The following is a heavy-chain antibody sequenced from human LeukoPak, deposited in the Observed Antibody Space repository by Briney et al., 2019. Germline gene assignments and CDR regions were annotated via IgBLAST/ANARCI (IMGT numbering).Heavy chain of an antibody. CDR1: GYTFTSYY. V-gene: IGHV1-46*01. J-gene: IGHJ4*02. D-gene: IGHD3-22*01. CDR2: INPTSGST. CDR3: ARDGYYDSSGQY. Sequence: ASVKVSCKASGYTFTSYYIHWVRQAPGEGLEWMGIINPTSGSTSYAQKFQGRVTMTRDTSISTAYMELSRLRSDDTAVYYCARDGYYDSSGQYWGQGTLVTVSS.